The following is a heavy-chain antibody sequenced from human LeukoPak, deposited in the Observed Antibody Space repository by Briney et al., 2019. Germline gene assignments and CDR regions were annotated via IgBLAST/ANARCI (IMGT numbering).Heavy chain of an antibody. D-gene: IGHD1-26*01. V-gene: IGHV3-7*01. J-gene: IGHJ2*01. Sequence: QTGGSLRLSCAASGFTFSSYWMSWVRQAPGKGLEWVANINQDGSGKYYVDSVKGRFTISRDNAKNSLYLQMNSLRAEDTAVYYCARVVGAGYFDLWGRGTLVTVSS. CDR3: ARVVGAGYFDL. CDR2: INQDGSGK. CDR1: GFTFSSYW.